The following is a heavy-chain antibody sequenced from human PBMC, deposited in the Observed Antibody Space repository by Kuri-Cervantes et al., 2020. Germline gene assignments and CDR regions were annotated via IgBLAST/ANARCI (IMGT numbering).Heavy chain of an antibody. CDR2: IYHSGST. Sequence: SQTLSLTCAVSGYSISSGYYWGWIRQPPGKGLEWIGSIYHSGSTYYNPSLKSRVTISVDTSKNQFSLKLRSVTAADTAVYYCARGRSRSRTQLWNEYFQHWGQGTLVTVSS. D-gene: IGHD5-18*01. V-gene: IGHV4-38-2*01. CDR3: ARGRSRSRTQLWNEYFQH. CDR1: GYSISSGYY. J-gene: IGHJ1*01.